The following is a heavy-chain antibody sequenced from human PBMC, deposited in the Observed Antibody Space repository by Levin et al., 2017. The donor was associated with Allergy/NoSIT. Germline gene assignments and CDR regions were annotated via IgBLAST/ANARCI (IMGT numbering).Heavy chain of an antibody. J-gene: IGHJ6*02. D-gene: IGHD1-1*01. CDR1: GFTFDDYG. V-gene: IGHV3-20*04. CDR2: INWNGGDT. CDR3: ARVTGSGFYYGMDV. Sequence: PGGSLRLSCAASGFTFDDYGMSWVRQAPGKGLEWVSGINWNGGDTGYADSVKGRFTISRDNAKNSLYLQMNSLRAEDTTLYYCARVTGSGFYYGMDVWGQGTTVTVSS.